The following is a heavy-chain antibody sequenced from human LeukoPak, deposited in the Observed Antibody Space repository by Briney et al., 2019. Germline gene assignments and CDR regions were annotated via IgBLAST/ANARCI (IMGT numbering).Heavy chain of an antibody. Sequence: TSETLSLTCTVSGGSLSSYYWSWVRQPPGKGLEWIGYIYYSGSTNYNPSLKSRVTISVDTSKNQFSLKLSSVTAADTAVYYCARPSYDSSGYYYLDAFDIWGQGTMVTVSS. CDR2: IYYSGST. V-gene: IGHV4-59*08. J-gene: IGHJ3*02. CDR3: ARPSYDSSGYYYLDAFDI. CDR1: GGSLSSYY. D-gene: IGHD3-22*01.